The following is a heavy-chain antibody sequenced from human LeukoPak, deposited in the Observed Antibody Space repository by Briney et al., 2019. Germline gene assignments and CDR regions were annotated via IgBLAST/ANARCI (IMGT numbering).Heavy chain of an antibody. V-gene: IGHV3-9*01. CDR3: AKASGYSGYDTGSIDY. J-gene: IGHJ4*02. Sequence: GGSLRPSCAASGFTFDDYAMHWVRRAPGKGLEWVSGISWNSGSIGYADSVKGRFTISRDNAKNSLYLQMNSLRAEDTALYYCAKASGYSGYDTGSIDYWGQGTLVTVSS. CDR1: GFTFDDYA. D-gene: IGHD5-12*01. CDR2: ISWNSGSI.